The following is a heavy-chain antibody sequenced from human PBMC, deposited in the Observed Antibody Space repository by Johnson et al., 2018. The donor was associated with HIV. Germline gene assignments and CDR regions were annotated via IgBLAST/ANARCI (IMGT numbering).Heavy chain of an antibody. J-gene: IGHJ3*02. V-gene: IGHV3-30*02. Sequence: QVQLVESGGCVVQPGGSLRLSCAASGFTFSSYGMHWVRQAPGKGLEWVAFIRYDASNKYYADSVKGRFTISRDNSKNTLYLQMNSLRAEDTAVYYCARGGYSGYDAFDIWGQGTMVTVSS. CDR2: IRYDASNK. CDR3: ARGGYSGYDAFDI. D-gene: IGHD5-12*01. CDR1: GFTFSSYG.